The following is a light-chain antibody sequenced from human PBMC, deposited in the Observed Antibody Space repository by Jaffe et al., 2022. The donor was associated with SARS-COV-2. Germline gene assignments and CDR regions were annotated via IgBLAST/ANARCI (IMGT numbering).Light chain of an antibody. CDR2: DNN. CDR3: GTWDSSLSVNV. J-gene: IGLJ3*02. V-gene: IGLV1-51*01. CDR1: SSNIGNNY. Sequence: QPVLTQPPSVSAAPGQKVTISCSGSSSNIGNNYVSWYQQLPGTAPKLLISDNNKRPSGIPDRFSGSKSGTSATLGITGLQTGDEADYYCGTWDSSLSVNVFGGGTKLTVL.